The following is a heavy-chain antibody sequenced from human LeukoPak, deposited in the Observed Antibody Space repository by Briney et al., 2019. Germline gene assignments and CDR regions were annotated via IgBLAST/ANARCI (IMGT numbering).Heavy chain of an antibody. CDR1: GYTFTGCY. V-gene: IGHV1-2*06. CDR3: ATISTAYYFDY. Sequence: ASVKVSFKSTGYTFTGCYSHWLRQATAQALEWMGRINPNSSGTNDAQKFQGRVTTTRDTSISTAYMELSRLRSDYTAVYCCATISTAYYFDYWGQGTLVTVSS. D-gene: IGHD5/OR15-5a*01. CDR2: INPNSSGT. J-gene: IGHJ4*02.